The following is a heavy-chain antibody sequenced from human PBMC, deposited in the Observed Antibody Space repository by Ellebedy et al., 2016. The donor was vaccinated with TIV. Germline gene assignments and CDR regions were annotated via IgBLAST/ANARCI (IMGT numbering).Heavy chain of an antibody. V-gene: IGHV1-46*01. CDR1: GYTFTGYY. CDR3: ARNKELRDGNEYNYMDV. Sequence: ASVKVSXXASGYTFTGYYMHWVRQAPGQGLEWMGMINPNGGSTSYAQKFQGRVTMTRDTSTSTVYMELSSLRSEDTALYYCARNKELRDGNEYNYMDVWGKGTTVTVSS. D-gene: IGHD1-7*01. CDR2: INPNGGST. J-gene: IGHJ6*03.